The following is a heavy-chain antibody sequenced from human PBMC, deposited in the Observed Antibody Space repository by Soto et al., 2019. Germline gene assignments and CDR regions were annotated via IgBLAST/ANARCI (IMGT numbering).Heavy chain of an antibody. CDR1: GSTFSDSV. D-gene: IGHD3-10*01. V-gene: IGHV1-69*01. CDR3: ARGRDGSNYYFDY. J-gene: IGHJ4*02. CDR2: IVPIFGKA. Sequence: QVQLVQSGPEVKKPGSSVKVSCKASGSTFSDSVTSWVRQAPGQGLEWMGGIVPIFGKANLAEKFQDRVTITADESTSTAYMKLSSLRSEDTAVYYCARGRDGSNYYFDYWGQGTLVTVSS.